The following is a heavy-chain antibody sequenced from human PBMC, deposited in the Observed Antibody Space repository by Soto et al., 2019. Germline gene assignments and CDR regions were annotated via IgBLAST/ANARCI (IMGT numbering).Heavy chain of an antibody. D-gene: IGHD6-19*01. CDR1: GGTFSSYA. Sequence: ASVKVSCKASGGTFSSYAISWVRQAPGQGLEWMGGIIPIFGTANYAQKFQGRVTITADESTSTAYMELSSLSSEDTAVYYCARVALAVAGTNYYYYCMDVWGQGTTVTVAS. CDR2: IIPIFGTA. CDR3: ARVALAVAGTNYYYYCMDV. J-gene: IGHJ6*02. V-gene: IGHV1-69*13.